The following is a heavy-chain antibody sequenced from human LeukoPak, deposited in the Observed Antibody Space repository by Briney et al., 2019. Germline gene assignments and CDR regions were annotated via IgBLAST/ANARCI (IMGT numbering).Heavy chain of an antibody. CDR3: AKNWVPRSSGWPAGAFDV. V-gene: IGHV3-23*01. Sequence: GGSLRLSCLTSGFTLSTNAMSWVRQAPGKGLEWISGISGSGASTYYADSVKGRFTISRDNSKNTLYLQMNSLRAEDTAVYYCAKNWVPRSSGWPAGAFDVWGQGTMVTVSS. D-gene: IGHD6-19*01. CDR1: GFTLSTNA. CDR2: ISGSGAST. J-gene: IGHJ3*01.